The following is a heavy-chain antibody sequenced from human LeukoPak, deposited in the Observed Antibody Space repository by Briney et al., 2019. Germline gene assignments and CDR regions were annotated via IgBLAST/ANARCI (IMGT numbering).Heavy chain of an antibody. CDR1: GFTFSSYG. J-gene: IGHJ4*02. CDR3: AKGIQVWPRGIDY. V-gene: IGHV3-23*01. Sequence: GGPLRLSCAASGFTFSSYGMSRVRQAPGKGLEWVSAISGSGGSTYYADSVKGRFTISRDNSKNTLYLQMNSLRAEDTAVYYCAKGIQVWPRGIDYWGQGTLVTVSS. D-gene: IGHD5-18*01. CDR2: ISGSGGST.